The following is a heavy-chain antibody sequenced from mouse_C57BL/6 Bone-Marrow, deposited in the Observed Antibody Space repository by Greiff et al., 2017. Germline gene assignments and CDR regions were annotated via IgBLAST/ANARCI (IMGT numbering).Heavy chain of an antibody. CDR2: IYPRSGNT. CDR3: ARAEYYGSNFAY. D-gene: IGHD1-1*01. Sequence: QVQLKQSGAELARPGASVKLSCKASGYTFTSYGISWVKQRTGQGLEWIGEIYPRSGNTYYNEKFKGKATLTADKSSSTAYMELRSLTSEDSAVYVCARAEYYGSNFAYWGQGTLVTVSA. CDR1: GYTFTSYG. J-gene: IGHJ3*01. V-gene: IGHV1-81*01.